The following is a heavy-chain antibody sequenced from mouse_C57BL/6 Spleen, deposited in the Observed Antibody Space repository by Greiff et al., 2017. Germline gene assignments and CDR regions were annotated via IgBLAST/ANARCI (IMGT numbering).Heavy chain of an antibody. CDR2: IYPGDGDT. D-gene: IGHD1-1*01. CDR3: SRCYYGSSYLYFDV. J-gene: IGHJ1*03. V-gene: IGHV1-82*01. CDR1: GYAFSSSW. Sequence: VQLQQSGPELVKPGASVKISCKASGYAFSSSWMNWVKQRPGKGLEWIGRIYPGDGDTNYNGKFKGKATLTADKSSSTAYMKRSSLTSEDSAVYFCSRCYYGSSYLYFDVWGTGTTVTVSS.